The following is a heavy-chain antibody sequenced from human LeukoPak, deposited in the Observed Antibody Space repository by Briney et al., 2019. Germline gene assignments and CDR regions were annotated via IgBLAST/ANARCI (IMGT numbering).Heavy chain of an antibody. J-gene: IGHJ4*02. CDR1: GFTFSSYG. D-gene: IGHD6-19*01. Sequence: GRSLRLSCAASGFTFSSYGMHWVRQAPGKGLEWVAVIWYDGSNKYYADSVKGRFTISRDNSKNTLYLQMNSLRAEDTAVYYCARDSDFAVAGTTPFDYWGQGTLVTVSS. CDR3: ARDSDFAVAGTTPFDY. CDR2: IWYDGSNK. V-gene: IGHV3-33*01.